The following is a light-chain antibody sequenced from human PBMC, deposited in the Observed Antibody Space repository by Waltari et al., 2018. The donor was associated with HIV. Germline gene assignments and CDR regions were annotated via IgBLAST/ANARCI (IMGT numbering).Light chain of an antibody. CDR3: LSADSSGTYV. J-gene: IGLJ1*01. V-gene: IGLV3-25*03. Sequence: SSELTQPPSVSVSPGQTARITCSGDASPKPYTQWFQQKPGQAPLWVIHKNTERPSGIPERFSASRSGTTGTLTISGVQTDDEADYYCLSADSSGTYVFGPGTTVTVL. CDR1: ASPKPY. CDR2: KNT.